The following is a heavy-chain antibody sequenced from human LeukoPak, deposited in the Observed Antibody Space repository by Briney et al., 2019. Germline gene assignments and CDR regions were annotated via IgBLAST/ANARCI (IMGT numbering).Heavy chain of an antibody. Sequence: TSETLSLTCTVSGGSISSGGYYWSWIRQHPGKGLEWIGYIYYSGSTYYNPSLKSRVTISVDTSKNQFSLKLSSVTAADTAVYYCAREGDGDYVRDNDYFDYWGQGTLVTVSS. CDR3: AREGDGDYVRDNDYFDY. V-gene: IGHV4-31*03. D-gene: IGHD4-17*01. J-gene: IGHJ4*02. CDR2: IYYSGST. CDR1: GGSISSGGYY.